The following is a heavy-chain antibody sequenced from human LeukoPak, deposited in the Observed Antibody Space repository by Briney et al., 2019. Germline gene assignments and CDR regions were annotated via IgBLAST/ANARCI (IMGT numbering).Heavy chain of an antibody. V-gene: IGHV3-30*03. J-gene: IGHJ3*02. CDR2: ISYDGSHT. D-gene: IGHD4-11*01. Sequence: GGSLRLSCAASGFTFSSYGMHWVRQAPGKGLEWVAVISYDGSHTYYADSVKGRFTISRDNSKNTLFLQMNSLGAEDTAVYYCARETSGAFDIWGQGTRVTVSS. CDR3: ARETSGAFDI. CDR1: GFTFSSYG.